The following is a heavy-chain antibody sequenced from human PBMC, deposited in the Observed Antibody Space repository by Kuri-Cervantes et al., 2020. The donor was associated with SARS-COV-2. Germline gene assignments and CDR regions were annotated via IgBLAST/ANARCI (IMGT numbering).Heavy chain of an antibody. J-gene: IGHJ6*03. CDR3: GRGRLRGVPNYYYYYMEV. Sequence: SVKVSCKASGYTFTSSGISWVRQAPGQGLEWMGGIIPMFGTVKYAQKFQGRLTVTADDSTSIAYMELSSLSSEDTAVYYCGRGRLRGVPNYYYYYMEVWGKGTTVTVSS. CDR2: IIPMFGTV. V-gene: IGHV1-69*13. D-gene: IGHD3-10*01. CDR1: GYTFTSSG.